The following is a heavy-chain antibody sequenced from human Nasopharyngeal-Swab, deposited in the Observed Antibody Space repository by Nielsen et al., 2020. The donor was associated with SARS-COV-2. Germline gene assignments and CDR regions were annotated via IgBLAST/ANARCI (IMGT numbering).Heavy chain of an antibody. CDR3: ARGTMTTTPHFDY. CDR2: ISSNGGST. Sequence: GGSLRLSCAASGFTFSSYAMHWVRQAPGKGLEYVSAISSNGGSTYYANSVKGRFTISRDNSKNTLYLQMGSLRAEDMAVYYCARGTMTTTPHFDYWGQGTLVTVSS. J-gene: IGHJ4*02. D-gene: IGHD4-17*01. CDR1: GFTFSSYA. V-gene: IGHV3-64*01.